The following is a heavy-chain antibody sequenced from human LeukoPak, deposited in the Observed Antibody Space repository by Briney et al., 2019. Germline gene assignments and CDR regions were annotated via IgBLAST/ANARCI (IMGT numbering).Heavy chain of an antibody. CDR1: GFTFSSYS. J-gene: IGHJ4*02. CDR2: ISSSSGTI. Sequence: AGSLRLSCAASGFTFSSYSMNWVRQAPGRGLESVSYISSSSGTIYYADSVKGRFTISRDNAENSLYLQMHSLRDEDTAVYYCARDLNLYDSSGYYPRWGQGTLVTVSS. V-gene: IGHV3-48*02. CDR3: ARDLNLYDSSGYYPR. D-gene: IGHD3-22*01.